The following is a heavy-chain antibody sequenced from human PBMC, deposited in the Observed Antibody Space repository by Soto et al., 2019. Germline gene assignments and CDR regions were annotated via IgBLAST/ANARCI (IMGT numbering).Heavy chain of an antibody. V-gene: IGHV4-59*01. CDR1: GGSISSYY. J-gene: IGHJ4*02. CDR3: IESSDWSRPFDY. CDR2: MYYSGST. D-gene: IGHD6-19*01. Sequence: PSETLSLTCTVSGGSISSYYWSWVRQPPGKGLEWIGYMYYSGSTNYNPSLKSRVTMSVDTSKKRFSLKLTSVTAADTAIYYCIESSDWSRPFDYWGQGALVTVSS.